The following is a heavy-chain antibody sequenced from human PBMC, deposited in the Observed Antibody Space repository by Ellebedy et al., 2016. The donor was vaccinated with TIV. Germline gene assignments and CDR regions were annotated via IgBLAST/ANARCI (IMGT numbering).Heavy chain of an antibody. Sequence: GESLKISCEASGFTFSSCAMSWVRQAPGKGLECVSILSGSGGRTDYADSVKGRFTISRDNSKNTLYLQMKSLRDDDTAVYYCAKGTQWLGRTCFDYWGQGTLVTVSS. D-gene: IGHD6-19*01. CDR2: LSGSGGRT. V-gene: IGHV3-23*01. CDR1: GFTFSSCA. J-gene: IGHJ4*02. CDR3: AKGTQWLGRTCFDY.